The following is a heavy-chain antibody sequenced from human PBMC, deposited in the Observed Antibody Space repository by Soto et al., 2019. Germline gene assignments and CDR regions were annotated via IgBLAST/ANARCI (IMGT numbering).Heavy chain of an antibody. CDR3: SRGLDMITFGGARRLGY. D-gene: IGHD3-16*01. CDR1: GGTLSSYY. J-gene: IGHJ4*02. V-gene: IGHV4-34*01. CDR2: INHGGST. Sequence: ESLSITGAVYGGTLSSYYWCRIRQPPGKGLEWIGEINHGGSTNYNPSLKSRVTITVDTSKNQFSLKLRSVTAADTAVDYCSRGLDMITFGGARRLGYWGQGTLVTVSS.